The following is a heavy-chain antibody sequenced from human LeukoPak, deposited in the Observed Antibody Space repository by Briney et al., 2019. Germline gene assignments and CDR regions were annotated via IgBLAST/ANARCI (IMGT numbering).Heavy chain of an antibody. V-gene: IGHV4-4*02. J-gene: IGHJ3*02. CDR2: IYHSGST. CDR3: ARLTGTTNMDAFDI. D-gene: IGHD1-7*01. CDR1: GGSISSSNW. Sequence: SGTLSLTCAVSGGSISSSNWWSWVRQPPGKGLESIGEIYHSGSTNYNPSLKSRVTISVDKSKNQFSLKLSSVTAADTAVYYCARLTGTTNMDAFDIWGQGTMVTVSS.